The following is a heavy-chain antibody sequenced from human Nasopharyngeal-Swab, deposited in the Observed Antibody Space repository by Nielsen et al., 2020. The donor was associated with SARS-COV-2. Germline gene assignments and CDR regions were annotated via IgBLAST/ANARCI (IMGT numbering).Heavy chain of an antibody. V-gene: IGHV2-70*01. CDR1: GFSLSTSGMC. J-gene: IGHJ4*02. CDR3: ARTTYDILTGYYYPFDY. D-gene: IGHD3-9*01. CDR2: IDWADDK. Sequence: SGPTLVKPTQTLTLTCTFSGFSLSTSGMCVSWIRQPPGKALEWLALIDWADDKYYSTSLKTRLTISKDTSKNQVVLTMTNMDPVDTATYYCARTTYDILTGYYYPFDYWGQGTLVTVSS.